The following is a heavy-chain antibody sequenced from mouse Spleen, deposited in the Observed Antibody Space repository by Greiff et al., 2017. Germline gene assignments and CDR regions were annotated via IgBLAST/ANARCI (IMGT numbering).Heavy chain of an antibody. Sequence: EVKVEESGGGLVKPGGSLKLSCAASGFTFSSYTMSWVRQTPAKRLEWVATISSGGGNTYYPDSVKGRFTISRDNARNTLYLQMSSLRSEDTAMYYCARGHDYDPWFAYWGQGTLVTVSA. V-gene: IGHV5-9*04. CDR3: ARGHDYDPWFAY. CDR2: ISSGGGNT. CDR1: GFTFSSYT. D-gene: IGHD2-4*01. J-gene: IGHJ3*01.